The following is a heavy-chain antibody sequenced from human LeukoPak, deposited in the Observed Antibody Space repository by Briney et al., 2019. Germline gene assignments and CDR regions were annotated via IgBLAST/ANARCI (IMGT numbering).Heavy chain of an antibody. V-gene: IGHV3-48*01. CDR1: GFTFSSYS. CDR3: ARDDVAAAGLHYYYYMDV. CDR2: ISSSSSTI. J-gene: IGHJ6*03. D-gene: IGHD6-13*01. Sequence: PGGSLRLSCAASGFTFSSYSMNWVRQAPGKGLEWVSYISSSSSTIYYADSVKGRFTISRDNAKNSLYLQMNSLRAEDTAVYYCARDDVAAAGLHYYYYMDVWGKGTTVTVSS.